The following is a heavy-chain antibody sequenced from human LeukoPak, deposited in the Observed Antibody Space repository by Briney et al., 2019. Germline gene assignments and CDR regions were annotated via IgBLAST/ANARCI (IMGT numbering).Heavy chain of an antibody. CDR3: ARVEWMGVDY. D-gene: IGHD3-3*01. CDR1: GFTLDDYG. V-gene: IGHV3-20*04. CDR2: INWNGGNT. J-gene: IGHJ4*02. Sequence: GGSLRLSCAASGFTLDDYGMSWVRQAPGKGLEWVSNINWNGGNTGYADSVKGRFTISRDNAKDSLYLQMNSLRAEDTAVYYCARVEWMGVDYWGQGTLVTVSS.